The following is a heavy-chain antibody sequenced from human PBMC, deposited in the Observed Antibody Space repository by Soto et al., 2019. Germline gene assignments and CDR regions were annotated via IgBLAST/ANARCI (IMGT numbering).Heavy chain of an antibody. D-gene: IGHD6-25*01. CDR3: AKDWVSSGLYNWFDP. Sequence: QVQLVESGGVVVQSGRSLRLSCAASGFTFSTSGMHWIRQAPGKGLEWVAMISHDGGATYYVDSVKGRFTISRDTDKNTLHLQMDRLRPEDTATYYCAKDWVSSGLYNWFDPWGQGTLVTVSS. J-gene: IGHJ5*02. CDR2: ISHDGGAT. CDR1: GFTFSTSG. V-gene: IGHV3-30*18.